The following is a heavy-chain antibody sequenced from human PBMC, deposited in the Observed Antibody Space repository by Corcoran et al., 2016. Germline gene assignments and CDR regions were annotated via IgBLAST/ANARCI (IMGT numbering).Heavy chain of an antibody. CDR3: ARENTIVGVVNPYYYGMDV. J-gene: IGHJ6*02. D-gene: IGHD3-3*01. CDR2: IIPIFGTA. Sequence: QVQLVQSGAEVKKPGSSVKVSCKASGGTFSSYAISWVRQAPGQGLEWMGGIIPIFGTANYAQKFQGRVTITEDKSTSTAYMERSSLRSEDTAVYYCARENTIVGVVNPYYYGMDVWGQGTTVTVSS. V-gene: IGHV1-69*06. CDR1: GGTFSSYA.